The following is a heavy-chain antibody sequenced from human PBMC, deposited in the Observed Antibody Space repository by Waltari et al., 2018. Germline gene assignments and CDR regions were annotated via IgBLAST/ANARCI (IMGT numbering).Heavy chain of an antibody. D-gene: IGHD6-13*01. CDR2: IKSKTDGGKT. CDR3: TTTSFVEQQLVLGWDY. CDR1: GFTFSNAW. Sequence: EVQLVESGGGLVKPVGSLRLSCAASGFTFSNAWMSWVRQAPGKGLKWVCRIKSKTDGGKTDYAAPVKGRFTISRDDSKNTLYLQMNSLKTEDTAVYYCTTTSFVEQQLVLGWDYWGQGTLVTVSS. V-gene: IGHV3-15*01. J-gene: IGHJ4*02.